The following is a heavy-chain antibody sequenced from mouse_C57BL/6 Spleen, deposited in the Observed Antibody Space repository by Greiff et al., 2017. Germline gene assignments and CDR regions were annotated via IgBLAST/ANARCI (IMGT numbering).Heavy chain of an antibody. J-gene: IGHJ4*01. V-gene: IGHV3-6*01. D-gene: IGHD4-1*01. CDR2: ISYDGSN. Sequence: EVQRVESGPGLVKPSQSLSLTCSVTGYSITSGYYWNWIRQFPGNKLEWMGYISYDGSNNYNPSLKNRISTTRDTSKNQFFLKLNSVTTEDTATYYCARGSGTFAMDYWGQGTSVTVSS. CDR3: ARGSGTFAMDY. CDR1: GYSITSGYY.